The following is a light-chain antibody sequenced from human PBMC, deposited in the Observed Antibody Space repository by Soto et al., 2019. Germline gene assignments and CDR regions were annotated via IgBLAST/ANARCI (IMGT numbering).Light chain of an antibody. Sequence: TQPATSLPVPLGQPASISCGSCQSLVHSDGYTYSSCFHQRPCQPPRRLIXRLSNRDSGVPNSFSGSGSGTDFTLRISSVEGEDAGLFYCMQGTQWPPITFGQGTRLEIK. CDR1: QSLVHSDGYTY. CDR2: RLS. J-gene: IGKJ5*01. V-gene: IGKV2-30*02. CDR3: MQGTQWPPIT.